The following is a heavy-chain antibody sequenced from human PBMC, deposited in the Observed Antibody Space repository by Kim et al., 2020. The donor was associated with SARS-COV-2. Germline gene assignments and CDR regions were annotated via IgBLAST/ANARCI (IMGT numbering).Heavy chain of an antibody. Sequence: PSLKSRVTISVDTSKNQFSLKLSSVTAADTAVYYCARGYCSSTSCYTFDYWGQGTLVTVSS. CDR3: ARGYCSSTSCYTFDY. D-gene: IGHD2-2*02. V-gene: IGHV4-31*02. J-gene: IGHJ4*02.